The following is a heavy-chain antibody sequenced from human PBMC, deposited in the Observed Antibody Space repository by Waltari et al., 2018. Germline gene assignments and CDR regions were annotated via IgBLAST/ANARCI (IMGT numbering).Heavy chain of an antibody. CDR2: INPNSGTP. CDR3: ARGASINLSSAFDP. J-gene: IGHJ5*01. V-gene: IGHV1-2*06. CDR1: GYTFTAFY. D-gene: IGHD3-9*01. Sequence: QVQLVQSGAEVKQPGASVKVSCKASGYTFTAFYIHGVRQTSGQGPDWMGRINPNSGTPNLAEKLQGRITLTRDMSLNTAFMELSRLTSDDTALYYCARGASINLSSAFDPWGQGTLVTVSS.